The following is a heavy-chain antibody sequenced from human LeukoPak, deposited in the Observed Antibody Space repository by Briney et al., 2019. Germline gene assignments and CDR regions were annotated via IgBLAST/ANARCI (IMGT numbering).Heavy chain of an antibody. V-gene: IGHV3-11*01. D-gene: IGHD6-6*01. J-gene: IGHJ6*03. CDR1: GFTFSAYS. CDR3: ARESEEIAARPPYYYYYMDV. CDR2: ITRPGTTT. Sequence: PGGSLRLSCATSGFTFSAYSLSWVRQAPGKGLEWVSHITRPGTTTYYAESVRGRFTISRDNAKNSLYLQMNSLRAEDTALYYCARESEEIAARPPYYYYYMDVWGKGTTVTVSS.